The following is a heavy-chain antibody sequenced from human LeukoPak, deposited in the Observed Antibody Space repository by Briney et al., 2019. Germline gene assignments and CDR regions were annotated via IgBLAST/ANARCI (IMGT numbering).Heavy chain of an antibody. D-gene: IGHD3-22*01. J-gene: IGHJ4*02. CDR2: ISTSSSYI. V-gene: IGHV3-21*01. CDR1: GLTVSSNY. Sequence: AGGSLRLSCAASGLTVSSNYMSWVRQAPGKGLEWVSSISTSSSYIYYADSVKGRFTISRDNAKNSLYLQMNSLRAEDTAVYYCANSRYDSSGYYGIIGYWGQGTLVTVSS. CDR3: ANSRYDSSGYYGIIGY.